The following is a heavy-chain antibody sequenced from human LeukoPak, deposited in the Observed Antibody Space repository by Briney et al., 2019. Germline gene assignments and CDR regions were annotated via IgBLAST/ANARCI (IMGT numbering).Heavy chain of an antibody. Sequence: GGSLRLSCVASGFTFSSSWMHWVRQAPGKGLVWVSHVNPDGSNTAYADSVKGRFTISRDNAKNTLSLQMNSLRAEDTAVYYCSTFLMGAPNWGQGTLVTVSS. CDR2: VNPDGSNT. J-gene: IGHJ4*02. CDR1: GFTFSSSW. D-gene: IGHD1-26*01. V-gene: IGHV3-74*01. CDR3: STFLMGAPN.